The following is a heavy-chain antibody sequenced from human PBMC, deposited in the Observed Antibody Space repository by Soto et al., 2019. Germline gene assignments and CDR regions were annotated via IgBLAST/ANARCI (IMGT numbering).Heavy chain of an antibody. J-gene: IGHJ4*02. CDR1: GYTLNTNH. Sequence: QVQLVQSGAEVKKPGASVKLSCKTSGYTLNTNHLHWVRQAPGQGLEWMGIVNPSLGRANYAQKFRDRVAMTWDTSTRIFYMELNSLRSDDTAVYYCARAPYSSTSFFLDYWGQGTLVTVSS. V-gene: IGHV1-46*02. D-gene: IGHD2-2*01. CDR2: VNPSLGRA. CDR3: ARAPYSSTSFFLDY.